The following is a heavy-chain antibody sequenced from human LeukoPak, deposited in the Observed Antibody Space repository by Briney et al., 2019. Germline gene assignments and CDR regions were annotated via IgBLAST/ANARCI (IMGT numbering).Heavy chain of an antibody. Sequence: GGSLRLSCAASGFTLSSYAMSWVRQAPGKGLEWVSAISNSGGSTYYADSVKGRFTISRDNSKNTLYLRMNTLRAEDTAVYYCAKVRSVGELLGFDYWGQGTLVTVSS. CDR2: ISNSGGST. V-gene: IGHV3-23*01. CDR1: GFTLSSYA. CDR3: AKVRSVGELLGFDY. J-gene: IGHJ4*02. D-gene: IGHD1-26*01.